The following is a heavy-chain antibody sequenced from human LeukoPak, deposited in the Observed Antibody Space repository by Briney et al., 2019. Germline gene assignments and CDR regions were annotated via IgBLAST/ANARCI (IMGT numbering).Heavy chain of an antibody. CDR2: ISSSSSYI. D-gene: IGHD3-22*01. CDR3: AAAPPDTSGYYSYCFDY. V-gene: IGHV3-21*01. J-gene: IGHJ4*02. Sequence: GGSLRLSCAASGFTFRRYSMNWVRQAPGKGLEWVSSISSSSSYIYYADSVKGRFTISRDNAKNTLYLQMNSLRAEDTAVYYCAAAPPDTSGYYSYCFDYWGQGTLVTVSS. CDR1: GFTFRRYS.